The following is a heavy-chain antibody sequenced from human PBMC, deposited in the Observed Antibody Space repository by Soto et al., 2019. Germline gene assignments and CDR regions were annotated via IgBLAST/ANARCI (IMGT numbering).Heavy chain of an antibody. D-gene: IGHD1-26*01. J-gene: IGHJ4*02. Sequence: AGGSLRLSCAASGFTFSAYSMNWVRQAPGKGLEWVSLIDSSSNYIYYADSLKGRFTISRDNAKNSLYLQMNSLRAEDTAVYYCARDFVGLDYWGQGSLVTVSS. CDR2: IDSSSNYI. V-gene: IGHV3-21*01. CDR3: ARDFVGLDY. CDR1: GFTFSAYS.